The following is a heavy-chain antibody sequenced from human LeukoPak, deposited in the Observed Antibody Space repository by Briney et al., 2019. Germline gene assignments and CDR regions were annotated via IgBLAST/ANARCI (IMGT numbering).Heavy chain of an antibody. CDR1: GYTFTSYA. CDR3: AREGDYYDYVWGSYRYPYFDY. J-gene: IGHJ4*02. Sequence: ASVKVSCKASGYTFTSYAMHWVRQAPGQRLEWMGWINAGNGNTKYSQKFQGRVTITRDTSASTAYMELSSLRSEDTAVYYCAREGDYYDYVWGSYRYPYFDYWGQGTLVTVSS. V-gene: IGHV1-3*01. D-gene: IGHD3-16*02. CDR2: INAGNGNT.